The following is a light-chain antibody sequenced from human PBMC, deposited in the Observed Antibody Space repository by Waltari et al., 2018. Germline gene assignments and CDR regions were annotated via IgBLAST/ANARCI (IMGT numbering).Light chain of an antibody. CDR3: ATWDDTFNGPV. CDR2: KYD. V-gene: IGLV1-44*01. Sequence: QSVLTQPPSVSGTPGQRVTIPCSGTSSNIGVNSVTWYHQLPGAAPKLLIYKYDQRPSGVPDRFSGSRSGTSAALAISGLQSEDEADFYGATWDDTFNGPVFGGGTKLTVL. CDR1: SSNIGVNS. J-gene: IGLJ3*02.